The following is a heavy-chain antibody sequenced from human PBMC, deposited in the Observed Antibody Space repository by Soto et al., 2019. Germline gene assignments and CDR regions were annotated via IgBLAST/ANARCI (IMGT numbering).Heavy chain of an antibody. CDR3: ARGRSYYGSGSNNWFDP. J-gene: IGHJ5*02. Sequence: SETLSLTCAVYSGPFSGYYWSWIRQSPGKGLEWIGEINRSGTTNYNPSLESRVAISVDTSKNQFSLKLSSVTAADSAVYYCARGRSYYGSGSNNWFDPWGQGTLVTVSS. CDR1: SGPFSGYY. V-gene: IGHV4-34*01. CDR2: INRSGTT. D-gene: IGHD3-10*01.